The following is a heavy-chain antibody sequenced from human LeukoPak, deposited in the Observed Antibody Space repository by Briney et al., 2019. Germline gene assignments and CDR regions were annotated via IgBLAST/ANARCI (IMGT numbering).Heavy chain of an antibody. CDR3: ARGELEEIVVVVAATQRRYYFDY. CDR2: INHSGST. Sequence: SETLSLTCAVYGGSFSDYYWSWIRQPPGKGLEWIGEINHSGSTNYNPSLKSRVTISVDTSKNQFSLKLSSVTAADTAVYYCARGELEEIVVVVAATQRRYYFDYWGQGTLVTVSS. J-gene: IGHJ4*02. CDR1: GGSFSDYY. D-gene: IGHD2-15*01. V-gene: IGHV4-34*01.